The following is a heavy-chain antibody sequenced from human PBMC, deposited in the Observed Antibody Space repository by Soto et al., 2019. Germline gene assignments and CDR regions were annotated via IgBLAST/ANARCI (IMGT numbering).Heavy chain of an antibody. Sequence: ETLSLTCTVSGASIINNNYFWVWIRQYTRRGLELIGSISYSGRTYESPSLQSRVTISVDTSKNQFSLKLSSVTAADTAVYYCARALRLGELSLIYYYYGMDVWGQGTTVT. CDR2: ISYSGRT. CDR1: GASIINNNYF. V-gene: IGHV4-39*07. CDR3: ARALRLGELSLIYYYYGMDV. J-gene: IGHJ6*02. D-gene: IGHD3-16*02.